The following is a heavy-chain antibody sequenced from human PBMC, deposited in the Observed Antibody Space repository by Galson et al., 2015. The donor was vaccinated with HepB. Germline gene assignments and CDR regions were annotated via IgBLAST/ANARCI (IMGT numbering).Heavy chain of an antibody. D-gene: IGHD3-9*01. CDR1: GGTFSSYA. J-gene: IGHJ6*03. Sequence: SVKVSCKASGGTFSSYAISWVRQAPGQGLEWMGGIIPIFGTANYAPKFQGRVTITADESTSTAYMELSSLRSEDTAVYYCATGLNYDILTDQLYYYYMDVWGKGTTVTVSS. CDR2: IIPIFGTA. V-gene: IGHV1-69*13. CDR3: ATGLNYDILTDQLYYYYMDV.